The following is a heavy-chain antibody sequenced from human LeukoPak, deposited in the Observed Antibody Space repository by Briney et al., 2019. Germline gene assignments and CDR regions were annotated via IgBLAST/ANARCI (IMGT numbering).Heavy chain of an antibody. D-gene: IGHD3-16*01. V-gene: IGHV3-23*01. CDR1: EFTFTSFA. J-gene: IGHJ4*02. Sequence: QAGGSLRLSCAASEFTFTSFAMSWVRQTPGKGLEWVSTISGSGGSTYYADSVKGRFTISRDNSKNTLYLQMNSLRAEDTAVYYCAKFRGASVAVYYFDYWGQGTLVTVSS. CDR2: ISGSGGST. CDR3: AKFRGASVAVYYFDY.